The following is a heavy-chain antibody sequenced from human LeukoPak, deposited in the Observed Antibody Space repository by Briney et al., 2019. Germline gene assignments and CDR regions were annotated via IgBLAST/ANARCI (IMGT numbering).Heavy chain of an antibody. Sequence: PGGSLRLSCAASGFTVSSNYMSWVRQAPGKGLEWVSVIYSGGSTYYADSVKGRFTISRDNSKNTLYLQMNSLRAEDTAVYYCARYYGSGSYYSFDPWGQGTLVTVSS. CDR2: IYSGGST. J-gene: IGHJ5*02. D-gene: IGHD3-10*01. CDR1: GFTVSSNY. CDR3: ARYYGSGSYYSFDP. V-gene: IGHV3-66*01.